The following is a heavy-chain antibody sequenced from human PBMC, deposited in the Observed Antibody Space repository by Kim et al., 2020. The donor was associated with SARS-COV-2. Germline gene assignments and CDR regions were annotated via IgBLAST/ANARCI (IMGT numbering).Heavy chain of an antibody. CDR3: ARGPSAWRFDP. CDR1: GGSISSHY. Sequence: SETLSLTCSVSGGSISSHYWSWIRRPPGEGLELLGYIYFTGSNNYNPSLKSRVTISVDTSKNQFFLKVTSVTAADTAVYYCARGPSAWRFDPWGQGTLVIVSS. D-gene: IGHD6-19*01. V-gene: IGHV4-59*11. CDR2: IYFTGSN. J-gene: IGHJ5*02.